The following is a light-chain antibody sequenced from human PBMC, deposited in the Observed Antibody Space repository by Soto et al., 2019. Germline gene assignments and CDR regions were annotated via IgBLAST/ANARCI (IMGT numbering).Light chain of an antibody. V-gene: IGKV1-39*01. Sequence: DLQITQSPSSLSASVGERVEITFTSSQSISSYLNWYQQKPGKAPKLLIYAASSLQSGVPSRFSGSGSGTDFTLTISSLQPEDFATYSCQQSYSTPRTFGRGTKVDIK. CDR3: QQSYSTPRT. J-gene: IGKJ4*01. CDR2: AAS. CDR1: QSISSY.